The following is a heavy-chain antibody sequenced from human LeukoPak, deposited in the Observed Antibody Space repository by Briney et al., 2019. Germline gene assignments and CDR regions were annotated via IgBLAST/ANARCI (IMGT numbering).Heavy chain of an antibody. J-gene: IGHJ6*03. CDR2: INHSGST. V-gene: IGHV4-34*01. Sequence: SETLSLTCAVYGGSFSGYYWSWIRQPPGKGLEWIGEINHSGSTNYNPSLKSRVTISVDTSKNQFSLKLSSVTAADTAVYYCARGHVSSSWRSTQHYYYYYMDVWGKGTTVTVSS. CDR1: GGSFSGYY. D-gene: IGHD6-13*01. CDR3: ARGHVSSSWRSTQHYYYYYMDV.